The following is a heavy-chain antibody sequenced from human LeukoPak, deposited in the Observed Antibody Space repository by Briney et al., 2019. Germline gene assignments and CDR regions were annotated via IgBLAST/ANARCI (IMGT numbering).Heavy chain of an antibody. V-gene: IGHV3-48*01. CDR1: GFTFSSYS. CDR3: ARGLRYFDWSFDY. Sequence: GGSLRLSCAASGFTFSSYSMNWVRQAPGKGLEWVSYISSSSSTIYYADSVKGRFTISRDNAKNSLYLQMSSLRAEDTAVYYCARGLRYFDWSFDYWGQGTLVTVSS. CDR2: ISSSSSTI. D-gene: IGHD3-9*01. J-gene: IGHJ4*02.